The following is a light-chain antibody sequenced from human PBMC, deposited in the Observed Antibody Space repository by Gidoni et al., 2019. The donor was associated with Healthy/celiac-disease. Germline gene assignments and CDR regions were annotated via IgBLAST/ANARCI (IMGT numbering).Light chain of an antibody. CDR1: SSDVGGYNY. Sequence: QSALTQPASVSGSPGQSLTISCTGTSSDVGGYNYVSWYQQHPGKAPNRMIYDVSNRPSGVSKRFSGSKSGNTASLTISGLQAEDEADYYCSSYTSSSRVVFGGGTKLTVL. CDR3: SSYTSSSRVV. J-gene: IGLJ2*01. CDR2: DVS. V-gene: IGLV2-14*01.